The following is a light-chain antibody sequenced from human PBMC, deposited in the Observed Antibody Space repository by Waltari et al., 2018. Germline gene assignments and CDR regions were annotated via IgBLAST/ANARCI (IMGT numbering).Light chain of an antibody. Sequence: QTVVTQEPSLSVSPGGTVTLTCALSSGSLSTTSYATWYQQTPGQAPRTLVYKANARSSGVPYRFSGSILGNTAALAITGAQADDESDYYCALYTGSGIWVFGGGTRLTVL. J-gene: IGLJ3*02. CDR3: ALYTGSGIWV. V-gene: IGLV8-61*01. CDR1: SGSLSTTSY. CDR2: KAN.